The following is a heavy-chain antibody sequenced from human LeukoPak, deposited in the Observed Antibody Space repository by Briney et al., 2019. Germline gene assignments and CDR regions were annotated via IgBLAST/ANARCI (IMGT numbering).Heavy chain of an antibody. J-gene: IGHJ3*02. CDR1: GYTFTSYG. CDR2: ISAYNGNT. CDR3: AGKGAAAEVTGAFDI. Sequence: GASVKVSCKASGYTFTSYGISWVRQAPGQGLEWMGWISAYNGNTNYAQKLQGRVTMTTDTSTSTAYMELRSLRSDDTAVYYCAGKGAAAEVTGAFDIWGQGTMVTVSS. D-gene: IGHD6-13*01. V-gene: IGHV1-18*01.